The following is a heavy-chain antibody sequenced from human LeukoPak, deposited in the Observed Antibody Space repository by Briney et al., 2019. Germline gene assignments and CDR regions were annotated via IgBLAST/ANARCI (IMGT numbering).Heavy chain of an antibody. V-gene: IGHV4-39*07. CDR2: IYYSGST. D-gene: IGHD2-21*02. CDR1: GGSISSSSYY. CDR3: ARDIPLSGDPYYYYGMDV. J-gene: IGHJ6*02. Sequence: SETLSLTCTVSGGSISSSSYYWGWIRQPPGKGLEWIGSIYYSGSTYYNPSLKSRVTISVDTSKNQFSLKLSSVTAADTAVYYCARDIPLSGDPYYYYGMDVWGQGTTVTVSS.